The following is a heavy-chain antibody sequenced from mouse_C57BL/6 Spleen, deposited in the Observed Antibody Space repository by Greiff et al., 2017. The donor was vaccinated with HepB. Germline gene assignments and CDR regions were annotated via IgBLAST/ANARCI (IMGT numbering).Heavy chain of an antibody. D-gene: IGHD6-5*01. CDR3: ARDAGAYFSGFAY. J-gene: IGHJ3*01. CDR2: SRNKANDYTT. V-gene: IGHV7-1*01. Sequence: EVKLVESGGGLVQSGRSLRLSCATSGFTFSDFYMEWVRQAPGKGLEWIAASRNKANDYTTEYSASVKGRFIVSRDTSQSILYLQMNALRAEDTASYYCARDAGAYFSGFAYWGQGTLVTVSA. CDR1: GFTFSDFY.